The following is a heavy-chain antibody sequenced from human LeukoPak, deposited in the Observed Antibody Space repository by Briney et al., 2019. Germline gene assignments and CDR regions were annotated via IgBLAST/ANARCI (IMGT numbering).Heavy chain of an antibody. CDR3: ARGWLAETTVVTPYNY. CDR2: IIPIFGKA. Sequence: EASVNVSCKASGGSFSIYAINWVRQAPGQGLEWVGGIIPIFGKANYAQKFQDRVAITAVESMSTVYMELSSLRSEDTAVYYCARGWLAETTVVTPYNYWGQGTLVTVSS. D-gene: IGHD4-23*01. V-gene: IGHV1-69*13. J-gene: IGHJ4*02. CDR1: GGSFSIYA.